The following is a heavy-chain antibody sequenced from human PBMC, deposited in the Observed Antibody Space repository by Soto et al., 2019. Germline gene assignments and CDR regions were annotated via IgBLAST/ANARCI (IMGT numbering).Heavy chain of an antibody. CDR2: IYWDDDK. V-gene: IGHV2-5*02. J-gene: IGHJ4*02. CDR3: AHHPYYGLGSYSFDY. CDR1: GFSLTTSGVG. D-gene: IGHD3-10*01. Sequence: QITLKESGPTLVRPTQTLTLTCTFSGFSLTTSGVGVGWIRQPPGKALEWLAVIYWDDDKRYSSSLKSRLTIPKDTSKNQVVLTMTNMDPVDTATYYCAHHPYYGLGSYSFDYWGQGTLVTGSS.